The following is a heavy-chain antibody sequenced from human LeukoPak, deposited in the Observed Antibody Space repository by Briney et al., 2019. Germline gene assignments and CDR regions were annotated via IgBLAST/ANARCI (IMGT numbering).Heavy chain of an antibody. CDR1: GGAISSGSYY. V-gene: IGHV4-61*02. CDR3: ARDGGVTIFHWYFDL. J-gene: IGHJ2*01. CDR2: IYTSGST. Sequence: SQTLSLTCTVSGGAISSGSYYWSWIRQPAGKGLEWIGRIYTSGSTNYNPSLKSRVTISVDTSKNQFSLKLSSVTAADTAVYYCARDGGVTIFHWYFDLWGRGTLVTVSS. D-gene: IGHD3-16*01.